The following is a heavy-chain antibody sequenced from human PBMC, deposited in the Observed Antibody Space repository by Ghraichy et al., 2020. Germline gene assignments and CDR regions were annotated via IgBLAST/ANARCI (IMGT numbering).Heavy chain of an antibody. CDR1: GFIFSNYG. V-gene: IGHV3-33*01. J-gene: IGHJ4*02. D-gene: IGHD6-19*01. CDR2: IWYVGSLK. Sequence: GGSLRLSCTASGFIFSNYGMHWVRQAPGKGLEWLAVIWYVGSLKSYADAVQGRFSISRDNFKNTRELQMDSRRAEETAVFYCARVNGSGWPNFDYWGRGTLVTVSS. CDR3: ARVNGSGWPNFDY.